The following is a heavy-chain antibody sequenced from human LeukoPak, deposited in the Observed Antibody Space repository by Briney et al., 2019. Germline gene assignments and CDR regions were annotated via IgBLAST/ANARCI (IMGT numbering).Heavy chain of an antibody. CDR3: AKAEANEEYNWISFDY. CDR2: IRYDGSNK. CDR1: GFTFSSYG. Sequence: PGGSLRLSCAASGFTFSSYGMHWVRQAPGKGLEWVAFIRYDGSNKYYADSVKGRFTISRDNSKNTLYLQMNSLRAEDTAVYYCAKAEANEEYNWISFDYWGQGTLVTVSS. V-gene: IGHV3-30*02. J-gene: IGHJ4*02. D-gene: IGHD1-20*01.